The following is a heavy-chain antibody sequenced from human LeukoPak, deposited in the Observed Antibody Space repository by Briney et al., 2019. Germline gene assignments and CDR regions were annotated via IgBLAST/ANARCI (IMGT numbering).Heavy chain of an antibody. CDR1: GGSISSYY. CDR3: ARDNWGWGYFDY. D-gene: IGHD7-27*01. Sequence: SETLSLTCTVSGGSISSYYWCWIRQPPGKGLEWIGYIYYSGSTNYNPSLKSRVTISVDTSKNQFSLKLSSVTAADTAVYYCARDNWGWGYFDYWGQGTLVTVSS. V-gene: IGHV4-59*01. CDR2: IYYSGST. J-gene: IGHJ4*02.